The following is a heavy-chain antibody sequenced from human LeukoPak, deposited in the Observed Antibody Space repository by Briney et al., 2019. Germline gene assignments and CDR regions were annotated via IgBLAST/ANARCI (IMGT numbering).Heavy chain of an antibody. CDR2: IYYSGST. CDR3: ARGFGYYYGMDV. V-gene: IGHV4-59*01. D-gene: IGHD3-10*01. J-gene: IGHJ6*02. Sequence: PSETLSLTCTVPGGSISSYYWSWIRQPPGKGLEWFGYIYYSGSTNYNPSLKSRVTISVDTSKNQFSLKLSSVTAADTAVYYCARGFGYYYGMDVWGQGTTVTVSS. CDR1: GGSISSYY.